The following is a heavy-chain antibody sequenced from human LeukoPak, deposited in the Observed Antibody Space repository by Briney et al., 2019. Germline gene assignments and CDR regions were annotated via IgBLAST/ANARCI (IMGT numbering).Heavy chain of an antibody. J-gene: IGHJ5*02. CDR2: INARGDT. CDR3: ARGKGPAAGGYTWFDP. CDR1: GWSFNDYY. D-gene: IGHD2-2*01. Sequence: PSETLSLTCAVYGWSFNDYYWNWIRQPPGKGLEWIGEINARGDTNYNPSLKSRVTISVDTSKKQFSLRLTSMIAADTALYYCARGKGPAAGGYTWFDPWGKETLATVSP. V-gene: IGHV4-34*01.